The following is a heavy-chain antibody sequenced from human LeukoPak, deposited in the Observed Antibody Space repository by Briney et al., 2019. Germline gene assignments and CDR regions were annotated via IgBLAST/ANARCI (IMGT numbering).Heavy chain of an antibody. CDR2: ISGSGGST. D-gene: IGHD3-10*01. Sequence: GGSLRLSCAASGFPFSSYAMSWVRQAPGKGLEWVSTISGSGGSTYYADSVKGRFTISRDNAKNSLYLQMNSLRAEDTALYFCARDTHYYGSESPAFDIWGQGTMVTVSS. J-gene: IGHJ3*02. CDR1: GFPFSSYA. V-gene: IGHV3-23*01. CDR3: ARDTHYYGSESPAFDI.